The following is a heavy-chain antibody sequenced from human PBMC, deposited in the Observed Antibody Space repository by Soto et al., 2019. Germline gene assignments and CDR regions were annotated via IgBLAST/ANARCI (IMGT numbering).Heavy chain of an antibody. CDR2: MYYSGSP. CDR3: ARARGALGFGELLYDN. J-gene: IGHJ4*02. V-gene: IGHV4-31*03. CDR1: GGSISSGGFY. Sequence: QVQLQESGPGLVKPSQTLSLTCTVSGGSISSGGFYWSWIRQYPGKGLEWIAYMYYSGSPYSNPSLKSRVTISVDTSKNQFSLKLTSVTAADTAVYYCARARGALGFGELLYDNWGQGTLVTVSS. D-gene: IGHD3-10*01.